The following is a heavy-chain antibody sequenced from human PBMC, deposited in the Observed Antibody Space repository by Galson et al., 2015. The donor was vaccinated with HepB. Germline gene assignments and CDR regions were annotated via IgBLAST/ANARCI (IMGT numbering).Heavy chain of an antibody. Sequence: SVKVSCKASGYTSTSYATHWVRQAPGQRLEWMGWINAGNGNTKYSQKFQGRVTITRDTSASTAYMELSSLRSEDTAVYYCAREGYYYGSGRSRWYFDLWGRGTLVTVSS. CDR3: AREGYYYGSGRSRWYFDL. V-gene: IGHV1-3*01. D-gene: IGHD3-10*01. J-gene: IGHJ2*01. CDR1: GYTSTSYA. CDR2: INAGNGNT.